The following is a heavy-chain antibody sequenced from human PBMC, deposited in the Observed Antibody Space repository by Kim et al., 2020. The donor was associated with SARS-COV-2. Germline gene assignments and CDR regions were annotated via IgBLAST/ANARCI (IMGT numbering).Heavy chain of an antibody. CDR1: GFTFSSYS. CDR2: ISSSSSTI. CDR3: ARDDGGYDWEVGDTYFDY. J-gene: IGHJ4*02. Sequence: GGSLRLSCAASGFTFSSYSMNWVRQAPGKGLEWVSYISSSSSTIYYADSVKGRFTISRDNAKNSLYLQMNSLRDEDTAVYYCARDDGGYDWEVGDTYFDYWGQGTLVTVSS. V-gene: IGHV3-48*02. D-gene: IGHD5-12*01.